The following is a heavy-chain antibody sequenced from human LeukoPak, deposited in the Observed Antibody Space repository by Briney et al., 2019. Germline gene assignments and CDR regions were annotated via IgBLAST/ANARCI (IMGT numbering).Heavy chain of an antibody. CDR1: GDSVSSNSAA. V-gene: IGHV6-1*01. J-gene: IGHJ4*02. Sequence: SQTLSLTCAISGDSVSSNSAAWNWIRQSPSRGLEWLGRTYYRSKWYNDYAVSVKSRITINPDTSKNQFSLQLNSATPEDTAVYYCARYSSGWYDPFDYFDYWGQGTLVTVSS. CDR2: TYYRSKWYN. CDR3: ARYSSGWYDPFDYFDY. D-gene: IGHD6-19*01.